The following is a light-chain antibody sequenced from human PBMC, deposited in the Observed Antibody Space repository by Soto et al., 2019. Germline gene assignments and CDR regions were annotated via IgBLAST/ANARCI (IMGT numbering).Light chain of an antibody. Sequence: SVMTQSTDFLAVALGERVTINCRSSQRFFDSSDNKNYLAWYQQKPGQPPQLLIYLGSNRASGVPDRFSGSGSGSYYTLKISRVEAEDAGIYYCMQAVQPPITFGQGTKVDIK. CDR1: QRFFDSSDNKNY. J-gene: IGKJ1*01. CDR3: MQAVQPPIT. CDR2: LGS. V-gene: IGKV4-1*01.